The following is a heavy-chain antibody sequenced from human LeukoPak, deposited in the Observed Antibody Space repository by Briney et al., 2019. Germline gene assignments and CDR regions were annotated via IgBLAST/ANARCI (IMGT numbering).Heavy chain of an antibody. CDR3: AREPRSYSGYDSYYYYYMDV. CDR2: INYSEST. Sequence: SETLSLTCTVSGVSISGSRSYWAWIRQSPGEGLEWIGSINYSESTYYSPSLESRVTISVDTSKNQFSLKLSSVTAADTAVYYCAREPRSYSGYDSYYYYYMDVWGKGTTVTISS. D-gene: IGHD5-12*01. CDR1: GVSISGSRSY. J-gene: IGHJ6*03. V-gene: IGHV4-39*07.